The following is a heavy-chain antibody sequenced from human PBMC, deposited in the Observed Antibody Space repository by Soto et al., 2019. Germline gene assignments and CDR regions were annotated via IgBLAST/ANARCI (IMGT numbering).Heavy chain of an antibody. V-gene: IGHV3-23*01. D-gene: IGHD3-3*01. CDR2: LGGGGDT. CDR1: GFTFGTYT. Sequence: GGSLRLSCAASGFTFGTYTMNWVRKAPRKGLEWVSALGGGGDTHYAESVKGRFTISRDYSKNILLLQINILIDEDSAIYYCTKDRHPDGIWTLDVWGQGTLDTVSS. J-gene: IGHJ4*02. CDR3: TKDRHPDGIWTLDV.